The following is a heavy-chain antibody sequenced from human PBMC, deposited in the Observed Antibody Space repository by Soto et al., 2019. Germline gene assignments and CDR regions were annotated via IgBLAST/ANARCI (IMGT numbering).Heavy chain of an antibody. Sequence: PGGSLRLSCAASGFTFSSYAMSWVRQAPGKRLEWVSAISGSGGSTYYADSVKGRFTISRDNSKNTLYLQMNSLRAEDTAVYYCAKDPYCSSTSCPALGYWGQGTLVTVSS. CDR3: AKDPYCSSTSCPALGY. V-gene: IGHV3-23*01. D-gene: IGHD2-2*01. J-gene: IGHJ4*02. CDR2: ISGSGGST. CDR1: GFTFSSYA.